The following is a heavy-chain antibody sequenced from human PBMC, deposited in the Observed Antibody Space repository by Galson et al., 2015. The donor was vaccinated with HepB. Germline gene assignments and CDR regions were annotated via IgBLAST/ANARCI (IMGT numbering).Heavy chain of an antibody. V-gene: IGHV4-39*01. CDR3: ARVYYYGSGSYYNYGMDV. CDR1: GGSISSSSYY. J-gene: IGHJ6*02. CDR2: IYYSGST. Sequence: SETLSLTCTVSGGSISSSSYYWGWIRQPPGKGLEWIGSIYYSGSTYYNPSLKSRVTISVDTSKNQFSLKLSSVTAADTAVYYCARVYYYGSGSYYNYGMDVWGQGTTVTVSS. D-gene: IGHD3-10*01.